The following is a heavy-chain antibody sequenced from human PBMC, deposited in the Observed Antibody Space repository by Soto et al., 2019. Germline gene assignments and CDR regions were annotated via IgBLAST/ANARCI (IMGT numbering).Heavy chain of an antibody. D-gene: IGHD3-10*01. CDR2: IWYDGSSK. CDR1: GSTFSSYG. Sequence: GGSLRLSCAASGSTFSSYGMHWVRQAPGKGLEWVAVIWYDGSSKYYADSVKGRFTISRDNSKNTLYLQMNSLRAEDTAVYYCARDGGSGSSYYYYMDVWGKGTTVTVSS. V-gene: IGHV3-33*01. J-gene: IGHJ6*03. CDR3: ARDGGSGSSYYYYMDV.